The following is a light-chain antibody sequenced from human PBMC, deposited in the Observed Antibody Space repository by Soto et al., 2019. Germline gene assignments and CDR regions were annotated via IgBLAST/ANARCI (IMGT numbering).Light chain of an antibody. Sequence: QSVLTQPASVSGSPGQSITILCTGSRSDVGSYNYVSWYQQYPGKAPKLMIYEVINRPSGVSNRFSGSKSGNTASLTISGLQAEDEADYYCSSYTTSRTLVFGGGTKVTVL. V-gene: IGLV2-14*01. CDR1: RSDVGSYNY. CDR2: EVI. CDR3: SSYTTSRTLV. J-gene: IGLJ2*01.